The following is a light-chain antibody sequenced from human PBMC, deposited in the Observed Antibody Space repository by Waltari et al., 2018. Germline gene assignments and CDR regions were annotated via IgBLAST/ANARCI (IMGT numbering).Light chain of an antibody. J-gene: IGKJ3*01. CDR3: QQYNNWPPRT. Sequence: EIVMTQSPATLSVSPGERATLSCRASQSVSSNLAWYQQKPGRAPRLLIYGASTRATGIPAMVSGSGSGTEFTLTISSMQSEDFAVYYCQQYNNWPPRTFGPGTKVDIK. CDR2: GAS. CDR1: QSVSSN. V-gene: IGKV3-15*01.